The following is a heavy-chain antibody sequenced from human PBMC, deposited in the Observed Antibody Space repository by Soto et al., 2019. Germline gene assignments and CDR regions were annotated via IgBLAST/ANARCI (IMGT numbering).Heavy chain of an antibody. CDR1: GGSITNYY. CDR3: AKYRRSDADRDTLDF. Sequence: SETLSLTCIISGGSITNYYWSWIRQPPGKGREWIGYVYYSGSTKYNPSLESRVTISADTSKNQFSLRVSSVTAADTAVCYCAKYRRSDADRDTLDFWGQGILVTV. D-gene: IGHD5-18*01. CDR2: VYYSGST. V-gene: IGHV4-59*01. J-gene: IGHJ4*02.